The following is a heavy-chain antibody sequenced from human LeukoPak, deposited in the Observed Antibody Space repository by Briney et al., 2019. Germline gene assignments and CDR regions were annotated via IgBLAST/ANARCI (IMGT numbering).Heavy chain of an antibody. Sequence: SVKVSCKASGGTFSSYAISWVRQAPGQGLEWMGRITPIFGIANYAQKFQGRVTITADKSTSAAYMELSSLRSEDTAVYYCAREEDRYDFWSGYYNPFDYWGQGTLVTVSS. CDR2: ITPIFGIA. CDR1: GGTFSSYA. V-gene: IGHV1-69*04. J-gene: IGHJ4*02. CDR3: AREEDRYDFWSGYYNPFDY. D-gene: IGHD3-3*01.